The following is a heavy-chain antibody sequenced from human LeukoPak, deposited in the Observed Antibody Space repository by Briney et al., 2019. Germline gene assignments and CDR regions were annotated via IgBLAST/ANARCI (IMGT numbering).Heavy chain of an antibody. D-gene: IGHD2-2*01. V-gene: IGHV3-7*03. CDR2: IKQDGSEK. Sequence: GGSLRLSCAASGFTFSSYWMSWVRQAPGKGLEWVANIKQDGSEKYYVDSVKGRFTISRDNAKNSLYLQMNSLRAEDTALYYCAKDDRGLYCSSTSCYGALGYWGQGTLVTVSS. CDR3: AKDDRGLYCSSTSCYGALGY. J-gene: IGHJ4*02. CDR1: GFTFSSYW.